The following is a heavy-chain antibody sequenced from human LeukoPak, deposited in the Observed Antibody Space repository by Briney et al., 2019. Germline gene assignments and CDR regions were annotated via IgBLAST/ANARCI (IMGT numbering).Heavy chain of an antibody. CDR3: ARDPGNHSGA. V-gene: IGHV3-7*05. D-gene: IGHD6-19*01. J-gene: IGHJ5*02. Sequence: SGGSLRLSCAASGFTFSSHWMIWVRQAPGKGLEWVASIKQDGSEKYYVDSVRGRFTISRDNAKNSLYLQMNTLRAEDTAMYYCARDPGNHSGAWGQGTLVTVSS. CDR2: IKQDGSEK. CDR1: GFTFSSHW.